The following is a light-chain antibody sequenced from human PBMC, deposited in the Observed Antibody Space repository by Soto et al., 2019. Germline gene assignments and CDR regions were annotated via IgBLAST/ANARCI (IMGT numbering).Light chain of an antibody. Sequence: DIQMTQSPSTLSASVGDRVTITCRASQSISSWLAWYQQKPGKAPKLLIFDASNLESGVPSRFSGSGSGTESTLTISSLQHDDVATYYCLQYESYRAFGQGTKVEIK. CDR1: QSISSW. CDR3: LQYESYRA. CDR2: DAS. J-gene: IGKJ1*01. V-gene: IGKV1-5*01.